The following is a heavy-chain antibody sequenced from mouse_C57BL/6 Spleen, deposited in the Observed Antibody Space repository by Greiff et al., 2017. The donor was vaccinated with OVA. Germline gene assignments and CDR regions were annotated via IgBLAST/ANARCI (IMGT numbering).Heavy chain of an antibody. V-gene: IGHV1-22*01. D-gene: IGHD2-2*01. J-gene: IGHJ1*03. CDR3: AMGRLRPTSDCYFDV. CDR2: INPNNGGT. CDR1: GYTFTDYN. Sequence: EVQLQQSGPELVKPGASVKMSCKASGYTFTDYNMHWVKQSHGKSLEWIGYINPNNGGTSYNQKFKGKATLTVTKSSSTAYMELRSLTSEDSAVYFCAMGRLRPTSDCYFDVWGTGTTVTVSS.